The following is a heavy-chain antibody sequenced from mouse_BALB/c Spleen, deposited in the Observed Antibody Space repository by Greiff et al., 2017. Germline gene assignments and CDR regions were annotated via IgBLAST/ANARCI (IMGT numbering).Heavy chain of an antibody. J-gene: IGHJ2*01. Sequence: DVQLVESGGGLVQPGGSRKLSCAASGFTFSSFGMHWVRQAPEKGLEWVAYISSGSSTIYYADTVKGRFTISRDNPKNTLFLQMTSLRSEDTAMYYCARSGYGNPFDYWGQGTTLTVSS. CDR1: GFTFSSFG. V-gene: IGHV5-17*02. D-gene: IGHD2-1*01. CDR3: ARSGYGNPFDY. CDR2: ISSGSSTI.